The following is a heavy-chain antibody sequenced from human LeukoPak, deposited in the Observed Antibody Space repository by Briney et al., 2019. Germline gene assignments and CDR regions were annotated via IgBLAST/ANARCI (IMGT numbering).Heavy chain of an antibody. V-gene: IGHV4-34*01. Sequence: SETLSLTCAVYGGSFSGYYWSWIRQPPGKGLEWIGEINHSGSTNYNPSLKSRVTISVDTSKNQLSLKLSSVTAADTAVYYCARGAPDITIFGVVISYYFDYWGQGTLVTVSS. CDR1: GGSFSGYY. J-gene: IGHJ4*02. CDR2: INHSGST. D-gene: IGHD3-3*01. CDR3: ARGAPDITIFGVVISYYFDY.